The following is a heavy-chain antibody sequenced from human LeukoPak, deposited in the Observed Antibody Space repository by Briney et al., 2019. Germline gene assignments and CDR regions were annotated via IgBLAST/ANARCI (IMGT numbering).Heavy chain of an antibody. D-gene: IGHD1-1*01. V-gene: IGHV3-23*01. J-gene: IGHJ3*02. CDR2: ISGSGGST. CDR3: AGSRYTLSAAFDI. Sequence: GGSLRLSCAASGFTFSSYAMSWVRQTPGKGLEWVSAISGSGGSTYYADSVKGRFTISRDNSKNTLYLQMNSLRAEDTAVYYCAGSRYTLSAAFDIWGQGTMVTVSS. CDR1: GFTFSSYA.